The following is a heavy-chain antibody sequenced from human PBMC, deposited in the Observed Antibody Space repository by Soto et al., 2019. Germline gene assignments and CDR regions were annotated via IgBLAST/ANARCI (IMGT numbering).Heavy chain of an antibody. CDR3: ATGAYCSGGSCSDYYYYYYGMDL. V-gene: IGHV1-58*01. CDR2: LVVGTGNT. CDR1: GFTFRSSA. Sequence: GASVKVSCKTSGFTFRSSAVQWVRQARGQRLEWIGWLVVGTGNTNYAQKFQQRVTISSDRSTNTVSMELSSLTSEDTAVYYCATGAYCSGGSCSDYYYYYYGMDLWGLGTTVTVSS. J-gene: IGHJ6*02. D-gene: IGHD2-15*01.